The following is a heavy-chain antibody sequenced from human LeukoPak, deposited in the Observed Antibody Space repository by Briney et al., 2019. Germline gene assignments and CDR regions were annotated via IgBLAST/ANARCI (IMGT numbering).Heavy chain of an antibody. V-gene: IGHV6-1*01. Sequence: SQTLSLTCAISGDSVPSNSAAWSWIRQSPSRGLEWLGRTYYRSKWYNDYAVSVKSRITINPDTSKNQFSLQLNSVTPEDTAVYYRARGSLQWLRAYYFDYWGQGTLVTVSS. CDR3: ARGSLQWLRAYYFDY. J-gene: IGHJ4*02. D-gene: IGHD5-12*01. CDR2: TYYRSKWYN. CDR1: GDSVPSNSAA.